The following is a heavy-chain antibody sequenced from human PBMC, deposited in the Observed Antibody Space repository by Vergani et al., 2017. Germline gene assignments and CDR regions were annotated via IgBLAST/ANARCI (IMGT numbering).Heavy chain of an antibody. CDR3: TREPRIQLWIDAFDI. CDR2: IRSKAYGGTT. D-gene: IGHD5-18*01. J-gene: IGHJ3*02. CDR1: GFTFGDYA. Sequence: EVQLVESGGGLVQPGRSLRLSCTASGFTFGDYAMSWVRQAPGKGLEWVGFIRSKAYGGTTEYAASVKGRFTISRDDSKSIAYLQMNSLKTEDTAVYYCTREPRIQLWIDAFDIWGQGTMVTVSS. V-gene: IGHV3-49*04.